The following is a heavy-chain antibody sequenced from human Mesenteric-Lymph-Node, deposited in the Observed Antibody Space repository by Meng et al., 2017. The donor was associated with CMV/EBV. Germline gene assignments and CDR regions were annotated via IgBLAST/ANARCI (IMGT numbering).Heavy chain of an antibody. CDR2: IYSGGST. D-gene: IGHD6-19*01. CDR3: ANQEHGSGWYRGAFDM. Sequence: GGSLRLSCAASGFTVSSNYMSWVRQAPGKGLEWVSVIYSGGSTYYADSVKGRFTISRDNSKNTLYLQMNSLRAEDTAVYYCANQEHGSGWYRGAFDMWGQGTMVTVSS. CDR1: GFTVSSNY. J-gene: IGHJ3*02. V-gene: IGHV3-53*01.